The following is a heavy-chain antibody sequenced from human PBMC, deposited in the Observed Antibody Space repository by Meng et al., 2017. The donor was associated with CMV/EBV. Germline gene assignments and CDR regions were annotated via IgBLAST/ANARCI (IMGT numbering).Heavy chain of an antibody. CDR3: AKEAHLYDFWTRDAFDI. D-gene: IGHD3-3*01. V-gene: IGHV3-33*06. CDR2: IWYDGSNK. J-gene: IGHJ3*02. Sequence: LSLTCAASGFTFSSYGMHWVRQAPGKGLEWVAVIWYDGSNKYYADSVKGRFTISRDNSKNTLYLQMNSLRAEDTAVYYCAKEAHLYDFWTRDAFDIWGQGTMVTVSS. CDR1: GFTFSSYG.